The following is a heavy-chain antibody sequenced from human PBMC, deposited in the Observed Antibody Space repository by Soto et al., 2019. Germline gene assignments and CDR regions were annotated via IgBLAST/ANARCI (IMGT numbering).Heavy chain of an antibody. D-gene: IGHD4-4*01. CDR2: IKQDGSEK. J-gene: IGHJ4*02. CDR1: GFTFSTYW. Sequence: GGSLRLSCAASGFTFSTYWMSWVRQAPGKGLEWVASIKQDGSEKYYVDSVKGQFTISRDNAKNSLYLQMNTLRAQDTAVYYCASREMTTIWHYLDDWGQGTLVTVSS. CDR3: ASREMTTIWHYLDD. V-gene: IGHV3-7*05.